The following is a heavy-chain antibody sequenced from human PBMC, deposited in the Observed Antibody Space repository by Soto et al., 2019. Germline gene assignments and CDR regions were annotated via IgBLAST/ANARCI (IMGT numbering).Heavy chain of an antibody. J-gene: IGHJ4*02. CDR2: IYYSGST. V-gene: IGHV4-30-4*01. CDR1: GGSISSGDYY. CDR3: ARALWGYYTPYYFDY. D-gene: IGHD3-3*01. Sequence: QVQLQESGPGLVKPSQTLSLTCTVSGGSISSGDYYWSWIRQPPGKGLEWIGYIYYSGSTYYNPSLKSRVTISVDTSKNQFSLKLSSVTAADTAVYYCARALWGYYTPYYFDYWGQGTLVTVSS.